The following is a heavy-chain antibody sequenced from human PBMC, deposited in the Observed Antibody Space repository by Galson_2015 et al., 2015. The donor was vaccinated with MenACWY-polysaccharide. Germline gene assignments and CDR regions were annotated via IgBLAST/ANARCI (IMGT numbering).Heavy chain of an antibody. D-gene: IGHD3-22*01. J-gene: IGHJ3*02. CDR2: ISAYNGNT. CDR1: GYTFTSYG. CDR3: ARSRLDRITMIVVVITSAFDI. Sequence: SVKVSCKASGYTFTSYGISWVRQAPGQGLEWMGWISAYNGNTNYAQKLQGRVTMTTDTSTSTAYMELRSLRSDDTAAYYCARSRLDRITMIVVVITSAFDIWGQGTMVTVAS. V-gene: IGHV1-18*01.